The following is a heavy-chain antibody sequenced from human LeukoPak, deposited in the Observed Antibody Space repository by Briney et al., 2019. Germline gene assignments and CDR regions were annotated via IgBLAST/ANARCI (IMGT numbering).Heavy chain of an antibody. CDR2: IRSKANSYAT. CDR3: TRHVNYYDSSGYYYEAFDI. D-gene: IGHD3-22*01. J-gene: IGHJ3*02. V-gene: IGHV3-73*01. CDR1: GFTFSGSA. Sequence: GGSLRLSCAASGFTFSGSAMHWVRQASGKGLEWVGRIRSKANSYATAYAASVKGRFTISRDDSKNTAYLQMNSLKTEDTAVYYCTRHVNYYDSSGYYYEAFDIWGQGTMVTVSS.